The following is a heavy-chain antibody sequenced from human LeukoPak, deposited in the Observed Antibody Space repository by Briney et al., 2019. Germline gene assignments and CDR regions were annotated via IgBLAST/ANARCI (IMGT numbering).Heavy chain of an antibody. CDR3: ARFYSSGWYYYYYYMDV. J-gene: IGHJ6*03. D-gene: IGHD6-19*01. Sequence: ASVKVSFKASCYTFTSYGISWVRETPAQRREWMGWISAYNGNTNYAQKLQGRVTMTTDTSTSTAYMELRSLRSDDTAVYYCARFYSSGWYYYYYYMDVWGKGTTVTVSS. CDR1: CYTFTSYG. CDR2: ISAYNGNT. V-gene: IGHV1-18*01.